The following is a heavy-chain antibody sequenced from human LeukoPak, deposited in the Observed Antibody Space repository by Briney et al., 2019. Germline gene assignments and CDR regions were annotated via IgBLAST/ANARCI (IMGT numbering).Heavy chain of an antibody. D-gene: IGHD6-13*01. J-gene: IGHJ4*02. CDR3: ARDHIAAAVDY. CDR1: GASISDNY. CDR2: IYYTGSTYYNPSLGGST. Sequence: KPSETLSLTCTVSGASISDNYWGWIRQPPGKGLEWIGNIYYTGSTYYNPSLGGSTYYNPSLKSRVTLSLDTSKNQFSLNLISVTAADTAVYYCARDHIAAAVDYWGQGTLVTVSS. V-gene: IGHV4-39*07.